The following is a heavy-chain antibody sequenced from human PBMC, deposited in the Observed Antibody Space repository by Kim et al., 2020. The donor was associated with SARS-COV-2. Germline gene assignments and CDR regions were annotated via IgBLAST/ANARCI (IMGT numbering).Heavy chain of an antibody. J-gene: IGHJ4*02. Sequence: ADNGKGRYTISRNNAKNSLTMQMNSLRAEATALYYCAKVGSSSWGYFDYWGQGTLVTVSS. V-gene: IGHV3-9*01. D-gene: IGHD6-13*01. CDR3: AKVGSSSWGYFDY.